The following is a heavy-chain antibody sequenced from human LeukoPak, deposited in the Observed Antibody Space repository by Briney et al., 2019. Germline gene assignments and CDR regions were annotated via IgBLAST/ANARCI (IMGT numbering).Heavy chain of an antibody. J-gene: IGHJ5*02. CDR3: ARPLLVGVTTVFDP. CDR2: INPNSGGT. V-gene: IGHV1-2*02. CDR1: GYTFTGYY. D-gene: IGHD4-17*01. Sequence: ASAKVSCKASGYTFTGYYMHWVRQAPGQGLEWMGWINPNSGGTSYAQKFQGRVTMTRDTSISTAYMELSRLRSDDTAVYYCARPLLVGVTTVFDPWGQGTLVTVSS.